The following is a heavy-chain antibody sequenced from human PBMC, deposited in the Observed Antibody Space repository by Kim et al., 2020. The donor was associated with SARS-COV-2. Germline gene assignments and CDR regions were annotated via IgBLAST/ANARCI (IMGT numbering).Heavy chain of an antibody. CDR2: IYHSGST. CDR1: GGSISSSNW. V-gene: IGHV4-4*02. CDR3: AREGSSGWSRSYYFDY. D-gene: IGHD6-19*01. J-gene: IGHJ4*02. Sequence: SETLSLTCAVSGGSISSSNWWSWVRQPPGKGLEWIGEIYHSGSTNYNPSLKSRVTISVDKSKNQFSLKLSSVTAADTAVYYCAREGSSGWSRSYYFDYWGQGTLVTVSS.